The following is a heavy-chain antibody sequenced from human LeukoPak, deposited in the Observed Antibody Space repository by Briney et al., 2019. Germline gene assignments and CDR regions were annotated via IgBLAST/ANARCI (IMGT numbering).Heavy chain of an antibody. V-gene: IGHV4-59*01. Sequence: SETLSLTCTVSGGSISSYYWGWIRQPPGKGLEWIGYIYYSGSTNYNPSLKSRVTISVDTSKNQFSLKLSSVTAADTAVYYFARRYCIGGNCNFDYWGQETLVTSPQ. J-gene: IGHJ4*02. CDR1: GGSISSYY. CDR3: ARRYCIGGNCNFDY. CDR2: IYYSGST. D-gene: IGHD2-15*01.